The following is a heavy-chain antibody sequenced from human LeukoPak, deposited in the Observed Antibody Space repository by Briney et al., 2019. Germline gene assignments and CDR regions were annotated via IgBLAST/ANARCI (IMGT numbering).Heavy chain of an antibody. Sequence: GGSLRLSCAASGFTFSSHAMNWVRQAPGKGLEWVSGISGSGGRTYYADSVKGRFTISRDKSKKTLYLQMNSLRAEDTAVYYCARSGSTVTTYYFDYWGQGTLVTVSS. CDR2: ISGSGGRT. CDR3: ARSGSTVTTYYFDY. V-gene: IGHV3-23*01. D-gene: IGHD4-17*01. CDR1: GFTFSSHA. J-gene: IGHJ4*02.